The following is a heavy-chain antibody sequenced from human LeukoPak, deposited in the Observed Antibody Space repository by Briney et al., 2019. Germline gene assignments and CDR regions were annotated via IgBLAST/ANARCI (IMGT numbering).Heavy chain of an antibody. D-gene: IGHD1-26*01. V-gene: IGHV3-48*04. J-gene: IGHJ5*02. Sequence: GGSLRLSCAASGFTFSSYSMNWVRQAPGKGLEWVSYISSSSSTIYYADSVKGRFTISRDNAKNSLYLQMNSLRAEDTAVYYCARGAWELPIAYNWFDPWGQGTLVTVSS. CDR1: GFTFSSYS. CDR2: ISSSSSTI. CDR3: ARGAWELPIAYNWFDP.